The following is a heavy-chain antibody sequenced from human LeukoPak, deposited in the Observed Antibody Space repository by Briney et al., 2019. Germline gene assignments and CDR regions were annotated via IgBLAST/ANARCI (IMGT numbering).Heavy chain of an antibody. D-gene: IGHD2-15*01. CDR2: INPNSGGT. V-gene: IGHV1-2*02. CDR3: ATHPNGYCSGGSCYDPGVLYGMDV. J-gene: IGHJ6*02. CDR1: GYTFTDYY. Sequence: ASVKVSCKASGYTFTDYYMHWVRQAPGQGLEWMGWINPNSGGTNYAQKFQGRVTMTRDTSISTAYMELSRLRSDDTAVYYCATHPNGYCSGGSCYDPGVLYGMDVWGQGTTVTVSS.